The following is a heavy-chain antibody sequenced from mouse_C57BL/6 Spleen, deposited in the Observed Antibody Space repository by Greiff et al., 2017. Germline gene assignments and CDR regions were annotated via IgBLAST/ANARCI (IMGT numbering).Heavy chain of an antibody. CDR1: GFNIKDDY. V-gene: IGHV14-4*01. Sequence: VQLQQSGAELVRPGASVKLSCTASGFNIKDDYMHWVKQRPEQGLEWIGWIDPEDGDTEYASKFQGKATITVDTSSNTAYLQLSSLTSEDTAVYYCTSLWLRQAVAYWGQGTLVTVSA. CDR3: TSLWLRQAVAY. D-gene: IGHD2-2*01. J-gene: IGHJ3*01. CDR2: IDPEDGDT.